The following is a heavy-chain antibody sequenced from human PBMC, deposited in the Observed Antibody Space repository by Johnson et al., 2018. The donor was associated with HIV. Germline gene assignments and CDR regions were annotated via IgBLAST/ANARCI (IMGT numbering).Heavy chain of an antibody. CDR1: GFTFSSYG. CDR2: IRYDGSNK. J-gene: IGHJ3*02. D-gene: IGHD1-26*01. CDR3: AKDLPKIRIPTKDVAFDS. Sequence: QVQLVESGGGVVQPGGSLRLSCAASGFTFSSYGMHWVRQAPGKGLEWVAFIRYDGSNKYYADSVKGRFTISRDNSKNTLYLQMNSLRAEDTAVYYCAKDLPKIRIPTKDVAFDSWGQGTSGTVSS. V-gene: IGHV3-30*02.